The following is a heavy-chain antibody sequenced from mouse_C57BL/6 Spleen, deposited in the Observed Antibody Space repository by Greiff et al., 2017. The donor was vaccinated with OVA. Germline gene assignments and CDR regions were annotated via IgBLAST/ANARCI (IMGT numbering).Heavy chain of an antibody. CDR2: IYPGNSDT. D-gene: IGHD1-1*01. CDR1: GYTFTSYW. J-gene: IGHJ2*01. V-gene: IGHV1-5*01. CDR3: TRSTTVVRYYFDY. Sequence: EVQLQQSGTVLARPGASVKMSCKTSGYTFTSYWMHWVKQRPGQGLEWIGAIYPGNSDTSYNQKFQGKAKLTAVTSASTAYMELSSLTNEDSAVYYCTRSTTVVRYYFDYWGQGTTLTVSA.